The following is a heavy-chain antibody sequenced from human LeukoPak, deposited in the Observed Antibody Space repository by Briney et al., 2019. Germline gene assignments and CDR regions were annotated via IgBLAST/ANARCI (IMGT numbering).Heavy chain of an antibody. CDR2: IIPILGIA. CDR3: ARDLFACSGGSCYFDY. D-gene: IGHD2-15*01. J-gene: IGHJ4*02. CDR1: GGTFSSYA. Sequence: SVKVSFKSSGGTFSSYAISWVRQAPGQGLEWMGRIIPILGIANYAQKFQGRVTITADKSTSTAYMELSSLRSEDTAVYYCARDLFACSGGSCYFDYWGQGTLVTVSS. V-gene: IGHV1-69*04.